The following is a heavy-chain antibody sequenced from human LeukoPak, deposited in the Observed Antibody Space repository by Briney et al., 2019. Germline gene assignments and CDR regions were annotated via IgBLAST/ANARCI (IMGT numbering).Heavy chain of an antibody. D-gene: IGHD1-26*01. CDR2: INTDGGST. Sequence: PGGSLRLSCAASGFTFGSYWMHWVRQAPGKGLVWVSRINTDGGSTTYADSVKGRFSISRDNSKNIVYLQMNSLRAEDRALYYCAKGYSGSYLANFDYWGQGTLVTVSS. CDR3: AKGYSGSYLANFDY. J-gene: IGHJ4*02. CDR1: GFTFGSYW. V-gene: IGHV3-74*01.